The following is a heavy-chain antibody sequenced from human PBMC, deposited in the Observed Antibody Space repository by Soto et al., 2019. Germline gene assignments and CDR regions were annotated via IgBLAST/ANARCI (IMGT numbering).Heavy chain of an antibody. CDR3: ARRGSEYSSSSDAFDI. D-gene: IGHD6-6*01. CDR2: IYYSGST. J-gene: IGHJ3*02. CDR1: GGSISSSSYY. V-gene: IGHV4-39*01. Sequence: SETLSLTCTVSGGSISSSSYYWGWIRQPPGKGLEWIGSIYYSGSTYYNPSLKSRVTISVDTSKNQFSLKLSSVTAAGTAVYYCARRGSEYSSSSDAFDIWGQGTMVTVSS.